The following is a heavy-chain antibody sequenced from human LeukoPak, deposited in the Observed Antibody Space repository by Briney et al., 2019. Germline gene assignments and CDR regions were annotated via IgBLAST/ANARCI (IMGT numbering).Heavy chain of an antibody. CDR3: ARDPYDILTGYPDY. CDR2: IYHRGST. V-gene: IGHV4-38-2*02. Sequence: SETLSLTCTVSGYSISSGYYWGWIRQPPGKGLEWIGNIYHRGSTYYNASLKSQVSISIDTPKNQFSLRLTSVTAADTAVYYCARDPYDILTGYPDYWGQGTLVTVSS. CDR1: GYSISSGYY. J-gene: IGHJ4*02. D-gene: IGHD3-9*01.